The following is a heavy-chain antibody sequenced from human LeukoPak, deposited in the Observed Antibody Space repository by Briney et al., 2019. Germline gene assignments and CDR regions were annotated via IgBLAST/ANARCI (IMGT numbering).Heavy chain of an antibody. D-gene: IGHD2-15*01. V-gene: IGHV3-30*02. Sequence: GGSLRLSCAASGFSFSNYGMHWVRQAPGKGLEWVAFIRDDGTTKYYADSVRGRFTISRDNSKNTLYLQMNSLRAEDTAVYYCAKDGIVVVVAAIENWGQGTLVTVSS. CDR1: GFSFSNYG. CDR3: AKDGIVVVVAAIEN. J-gene: IGHJ4*02. CDR2: IRDDGTTK.